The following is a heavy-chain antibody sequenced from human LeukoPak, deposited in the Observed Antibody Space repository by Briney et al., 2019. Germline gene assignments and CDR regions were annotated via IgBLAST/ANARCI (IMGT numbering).Heavy chain of an antibody. D-gene: IGHD6-19*01. V-gene: IGHV1-18*01. Sequence: ASVKASCKASGYTSTSYGISWVRQAPGQGLEWMGWISAYNGNTNYAQKLQGRVTMTTDTSTSTAYMELRSLGSDDTAVYYCARDIAVALRGAFDIWGQGTMVTVSS. CDR2: ISAYNGNT. CDR1: GYTSTSYG. CDR3: ARDIAVALRGAFDI. J-gene: IGHJ3*02.